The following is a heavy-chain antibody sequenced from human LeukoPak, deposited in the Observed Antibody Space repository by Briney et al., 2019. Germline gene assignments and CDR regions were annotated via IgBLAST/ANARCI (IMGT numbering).Heavy chain of an antibody. V-gene: IGHV5-51*01. J-gene: IGHJ4*02. CDR3: ARLAAVAGIDF. CDR1: GYSFTSYW. Sequence: GESLKISCKGSGYSFTSYWIAWVRQMPGKGLEWMGIIYPGDSDTRYSPSFQGQVTISADKSIRTAYLQWSSLKASDTAIYYCARLAAVAGIDFWGQGTLVTVSS. D-gene: IGHD6-19*01. CDR2: IYPGDSDT.